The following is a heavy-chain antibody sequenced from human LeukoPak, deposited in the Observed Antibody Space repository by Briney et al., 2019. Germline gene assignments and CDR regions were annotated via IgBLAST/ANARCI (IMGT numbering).Heavy chain of an antibody. CDR2: IYHSGST. CDR3: ARSSPRCSGGSRYSSGYYGMDV. J-gene: IGHJ6*02. V-gene: IGHV4-30-2*01. D-gene: IGHD2-15*01. Sequence: PSQTLSLTCAVYGGSISSGGYSWSWIRQPPGKGLEWIVYIYHSGSTNYNPSLKSRVTISVDTSKNQFSLKLSSVAAADTAVCYCARSSPRCSGGSRYSSGYYGMDVWGQGTTVTVSS. CDR1: GGSISSGGYS.